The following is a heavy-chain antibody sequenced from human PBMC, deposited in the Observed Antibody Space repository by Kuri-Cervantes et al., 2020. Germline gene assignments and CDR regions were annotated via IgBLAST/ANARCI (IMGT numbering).Heavy chain of an antibody. CDR1: GFSLSDHY. D-gene: IGHD6-13*01. J-gene: IGHJ6*02. Sequence: GSLRLSCAGSGFSLSDHYMDWVRQAPGKGLEWIGEIFHTGKTNYNPSLESRVTMSIDKSKSQFSLNLTSVTAADTAVYFCARCFLTEQLGYSGMDFWGQGTTVTVSS. CDR2: IFHTGKT. CDR3: ARCFLTEQLGYSGMDF. V-gene: IGHV4-34*12.